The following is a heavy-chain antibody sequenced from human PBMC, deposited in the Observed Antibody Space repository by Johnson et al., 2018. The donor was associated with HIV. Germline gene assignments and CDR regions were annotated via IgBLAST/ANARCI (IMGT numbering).Heavy chain of an antibody. D-gene: IGHD2/OR15-2a*01. J-gene: IGHJ3*02. CDR1: GFTFSSYA. CDR2: ISYAGSNK. V-gene: IGHV3-30-3*01. Sequence: QMLLVESGGTVVRPGGSLRLSCAASGFTFSSYAMHWVRQAPGKGLEWVAVISYAGSNKYYADSVKGRFTISRDNSKNTLYLQMNSLRAEDTAVYYCARDNNLSSAFDIWGQGTMVTVSS. CDR3: ARDNNLSSAFDI.